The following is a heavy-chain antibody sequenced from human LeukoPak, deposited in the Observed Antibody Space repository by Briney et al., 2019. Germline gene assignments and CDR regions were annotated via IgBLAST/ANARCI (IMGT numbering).Heavy chain of an antibody. D-gene: IGHD6-19*01. Sequence: PSEALSLTCTVSGGSISSSNYYWGWIRQPPGKGLEWIGEINHSGITNYNPSLKSRVTISADTSKNQFSLKLSSVTAADTSVYYCASDTVAGTGWGQGTLVTVSS. CDR1: GGSISSSNYY. CDR2: INHSGIT. V-gene: IGHV4-39*07. J-gene: IGHJ4*02. CDR3: ASDTVAGTG.